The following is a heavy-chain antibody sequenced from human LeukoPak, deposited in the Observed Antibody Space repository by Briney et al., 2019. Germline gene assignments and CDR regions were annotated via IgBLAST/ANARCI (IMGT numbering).Heavy chain of an antibody. CDR1: GGSISSGGYY. CDR3: ARGLSVRRELHY. Sequence: SETLSLTCTVSGGSISSGGYYWSWIRQHPGKGLEWIGYIYYSGSTYYNPSLKSRVTISVDRSKNQFSLKLSSVTAADTAVYYCARGLSVRRELHYWGQGTLVTVSS. V-gene: IGHV4-31*03. D-gene: IGHD1-7*01. J-gene: IGHJ4*02. CDR2: IYYSGST.